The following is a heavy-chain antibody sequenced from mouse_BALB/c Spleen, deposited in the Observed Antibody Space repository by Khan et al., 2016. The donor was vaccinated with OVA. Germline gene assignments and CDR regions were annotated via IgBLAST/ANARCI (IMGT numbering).Heavy chain of an antibody. V-gene: IGHV1-4*01. J-gene: IGHJ3*01. Sequence: QVQLKESGAELARPGASVKMSCKASGYTFTSYTMHWVKQRPGQGLEWIGYINPSSGYTNYNQKFKDKATLTADKSSSTAYMQLSSLTSEDSAVYYCARLTPYGYDAWFAYGGQGTLVTVSA. CDR2: INPSSGYT. CDR1: GYTFTSYT. CDR3: ARLTPYGYDAWFAY. D-gene: IGHD2-2*01.